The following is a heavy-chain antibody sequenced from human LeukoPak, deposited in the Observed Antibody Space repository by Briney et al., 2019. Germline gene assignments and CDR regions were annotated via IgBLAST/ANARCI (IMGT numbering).Heavy chain of an antibody. CDR1: GGSISSYY. D-gene: IGHD6-19*01. CDR3: ARDRAGFDY. Sequence: SETLSLTCTVSGGSISSYYWSWIRQPPGKGLEWIGYIYYSGSTNYNPSLKSRVTISVDTSKNHFSLKLSSVTAADAAVYYCARDRAGFDYWGQGTLVTVSS. V-gene: IGHV4-59*01. J-gene: IGHJ4*02. CDR2: IYYSGST.